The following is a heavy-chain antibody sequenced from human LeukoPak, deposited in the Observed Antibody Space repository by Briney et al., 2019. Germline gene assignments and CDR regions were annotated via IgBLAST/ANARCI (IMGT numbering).Heavy chain of an antibody. J-gene: IGHJ4*02. CDR1: GFTVSSNY. Sequence: PGGSLRLFCAASGFTVSSNYMSWVRQAPGKGLEWASVIYAGGSTYYADSVKGRFTISRDNSKNTLYLQMNSLRAEDTAVYYCARRTPLLGFDYCGQGALVTVSS. D-gene: IGHD3-10*01. CDR3: ARRTPLLGFDY. CDR2: IYAGGST. V-gene: IGHV3-66*01.